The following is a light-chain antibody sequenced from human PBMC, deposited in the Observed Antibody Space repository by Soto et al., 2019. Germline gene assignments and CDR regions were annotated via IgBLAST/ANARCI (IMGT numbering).Light chain of an antibody. Sequence: SALTQPPSASGSPGQSVTISCTGTSSDVGGYNYVSWYQQYPGKAPKLMIYEVSKRPSGVPDRFSGSKSGNTASLTVSGLQADDEADYYCCSFVGTDSSFVFGSGTKVTV. CDR1: SSDVGGYNY. CDR2: EVS. V-gene: IGLV2-8*01. CDR3: CSFVGTDSSFV. J-gene: IGLJ1*01.